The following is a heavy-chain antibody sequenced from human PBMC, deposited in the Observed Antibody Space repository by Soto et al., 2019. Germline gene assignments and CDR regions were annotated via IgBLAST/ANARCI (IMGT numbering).Heavy chain of an antibody. Sequence: QWRLQRWGAGRLKPSETLPLTSPAYGGSLMGSYWSWTRRPPGKGRGGMGEVNNRGITTDTNYNPSLKSRVTISADTSKNQFSLKLSSVTAADTAVYYCARGTAVRGLIRRTYNWFDPWGQGTLVTVSS. CDR3: ARGTAVRGLIRRTYNWFDP. CDR2: VNNRGIT. D-gene: IGHD3-10*01. CDR1: GGSLMGSY. J-gene: IGHJ5*02. V-gene: IGHV4-34*01.